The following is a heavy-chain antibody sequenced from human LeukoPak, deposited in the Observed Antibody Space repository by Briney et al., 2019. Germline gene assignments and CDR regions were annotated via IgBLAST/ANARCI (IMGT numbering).Heavy chain of an antibody. CDR1: GFTFSSYG. Sequence: GGSLRLSCAASGFTFSSYGMHWIRQAPGKGLEWVAFIRNDGSIIYNADSVKGRFTISRDNSKNTLYLQMNSLRAEDTAVYYCARDINIWFGELFYFDYWGQGTLVTVSS. D-gene: IGHD3-10*01. CDR2: IRNDGSII. CDR3: ARDINIWFGELFYFDY. J-gene: IGHJ4*02. V-gene: IGHV3-30*02.